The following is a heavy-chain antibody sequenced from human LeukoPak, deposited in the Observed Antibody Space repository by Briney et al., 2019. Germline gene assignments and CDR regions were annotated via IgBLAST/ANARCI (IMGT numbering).Heavy chain of an antibody. CDR2: IRSKAYGGTT. J-gene: IGHJ3*02. D-gene: IGHD4-17*01. CDR1: GFTFGDYA. CDR3: TRAGVTTVTTANAFDI. V-gene: IGHV3-49*03. Sequence: GSLRLSCTASGFTFGDYAMSWFRQAPGKGLEWVGFIRSKAYGGTTEYAASVKGRFTISRDESKSIAYLKMNSLKTEDTAVYYCTRAGVTTVTTANAFDIWGQGTMVTVSS.